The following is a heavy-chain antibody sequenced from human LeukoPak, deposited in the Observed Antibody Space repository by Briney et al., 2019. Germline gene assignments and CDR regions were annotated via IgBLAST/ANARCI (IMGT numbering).Heavy chain of an antibody. Sequence: SETLSLTCTVSGGSISSSSYYWGWIRQPPGKGLEWIGSIYYSATTYYNPSLKTRVSISVDTSKNQFSLKLSSVSAADTAVYYCARSSGYLFDPWGQGILVTVSS. V-gene: IGHV4-39*01. CDR2: IYYSATT. J-gene: IGHJ5*02. D-gene: IGHD3-22*01. CDR3: ARSSGYLFDP. CDR1: GGSISSSSYY.